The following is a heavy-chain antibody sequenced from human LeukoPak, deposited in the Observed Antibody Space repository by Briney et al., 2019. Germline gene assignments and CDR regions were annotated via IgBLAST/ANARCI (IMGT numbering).Heavy chain of an antibody. CDR2: IRGAGDIT. Sequence: GGSLRLSCVASGITFSNYGMSWVRQAPGKGLEWVSAIRGAGDITDYADSVKGRFTISRDSSKNMLYLQMSGLRAEDTAIYYCAKAPYGSGSYYVNLWGQGALVTVSS. CDR1: GITFSNYG. J-gene: IGHJ5*02. D-gene: IGHD3-10*01. V-gene: IGHV3-23*01. CDR3: AKAPYGSGSYYVNL.